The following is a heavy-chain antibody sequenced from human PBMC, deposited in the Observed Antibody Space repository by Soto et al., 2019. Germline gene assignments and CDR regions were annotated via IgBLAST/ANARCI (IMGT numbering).Heavy chain of an antibody. D-gene: IGHD3-22*01. Sequence: QVQLVQSGAEVKKPGASVKVSCKASGYTFTSYGISWVRQAPGQGLEWMGWISAYNGNTNYAQKLQGRVTMTTDTATSTAYMELRSLRSDDTAVYYCARVKWYYYDSSGSDYWGQGTLVTVSS. J-gene: IGHJ4*02. CDR2: ISAYNGNT. V-gene: IGHV1-18*01. CDR1: GYTFTSYG. CDR3: ARVKWYYYDSSGSDY.